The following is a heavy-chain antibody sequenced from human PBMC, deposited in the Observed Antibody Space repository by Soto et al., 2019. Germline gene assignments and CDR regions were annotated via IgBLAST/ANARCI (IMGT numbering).Heavy chain of an antibody. CDR2: ISGSDGKT. D-gene: IGHD5-18*01. CDR1: GFSFASFA. J-gene: IGHJ4*02. V-gene: IGHV3-23*04. Sequence: DVRLAESGGGLVQPGGSLRLSCTTSGFSFASFAMTWVRQAPGKGLEWVATISGSDGKTYYADSVKGRFSISRDTSRKPLFLQMNGRRADATAFYYCARWGYLNYWGQETRFPFSS. CDR3: ARWGYLNY.